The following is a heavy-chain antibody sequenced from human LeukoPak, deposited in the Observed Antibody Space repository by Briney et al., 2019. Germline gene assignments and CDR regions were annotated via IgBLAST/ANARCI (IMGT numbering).Heavy chain of an antibody. Sequence: ASVKVSCKASGYTFTDYYVHWVRQAPGQGLEWMGWINPKSGGIKFGQKFQGRVTMTTDTSTSTAYMELRSLRSDDTAVYYCARGPVRGYSYGPGYFDYWGQGTLVTVSS. CDR2: INPKSGGI. CDR3: ARGPVRGYSYGPGYFDY. CDR1: GYTFTDYY. V-gene: IGHV1-2*02. J-gene: IGHJ4*02. D-gene: IGHD5-18*01.